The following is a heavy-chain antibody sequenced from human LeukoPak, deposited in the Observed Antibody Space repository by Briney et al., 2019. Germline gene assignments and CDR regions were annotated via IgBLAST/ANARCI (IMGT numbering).Heavy chain of an antibody. CDR3: AREAMYSYANNFDY. J-gene: IGHJ4*02. D-gene: IGHD5-18*01. CDR2: IYYSGST. CDR1: GGSISSYY. Sequence: SETLSLTCTVSGGSISSYYWSWIRQPPGKGLEWIGYIYYSGSTNYNPSLKSRVTISVDTSKNQFSLKLSSVTAADTAVYYCAREAMYSYANNFDYWGQGTLVTVSS. V-gene: IGHV4-59*01.